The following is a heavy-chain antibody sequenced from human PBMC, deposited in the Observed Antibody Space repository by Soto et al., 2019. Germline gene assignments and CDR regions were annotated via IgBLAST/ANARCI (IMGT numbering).Heavy chain of an antibody. J-gene: IGHJ4*02. CDR1: GFTVSTKY. CDR2: IYSGGST. CDR3: AKSTQKYYSNYVRYFDY. V-gene: IGHV3-66*01. Sequence: GGSLRLSCAASGFTVSTKYMSWVRQAPGKGLEWVSVIYSGGSTFYADSVRGRFTISRDNSKNAVNLQMNSLRAEDTAVYYCAKSTQKYYSNYVRYFDYWGQGTLVTVSS. D-gene: IGHD4-4*01.